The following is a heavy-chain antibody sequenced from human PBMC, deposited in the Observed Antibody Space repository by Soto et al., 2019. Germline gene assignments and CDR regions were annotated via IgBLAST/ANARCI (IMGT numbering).Heavy chain of an antibody. D-gene: IGHD3-10*01. CDR3: ARLRGDS. V-gene: IGHV1-69*01. J-gene: IGHJ4*02. Sequence: QVQLVQSGAEVKRPGSSVKVSCKASGGTFSNYPISWVRQAPGQGLEWMGGIIPLYDTSNYAQKFQGRLTITADESTTTTYMELSSVGSEDTAVYYCARLRGDSWGQGTLVTVSS. CDR2: IIPLYDTS. CDR1: GGTFSNYP.